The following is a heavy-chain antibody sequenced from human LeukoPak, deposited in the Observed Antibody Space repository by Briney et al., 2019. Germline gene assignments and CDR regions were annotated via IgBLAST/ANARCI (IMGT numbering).Heavy chain of an antibody. CDR3: AKNYYDSSGYYFLYAFDI. CDR1: GFTFSSYG. V-gene: IGHV3-33*06. J-gene: IGHJ3*02. D-gene: IGHD3-22*01. CDR2: IWYDGSNK. Sequence: GGSLRLSCAASGFTFSSYGMHWVRQAPGKGLEWVAVIWYDGSNKYYADSVKGRFAISRDNSKNTLYLKMNSLRAEDTAVYYCAKNYYDSSGYYFLYAFDIWGQGTMVTVSS.